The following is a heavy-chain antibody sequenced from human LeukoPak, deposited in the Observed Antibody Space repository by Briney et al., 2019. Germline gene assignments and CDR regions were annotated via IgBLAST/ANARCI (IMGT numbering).Heavy chain of an antibody. Sequence: SQTLSLTFAISGDSVSRNSAAWNWIRQSPSRGLEWLGRTYYKSKWYNNFAVSVKSRITINPDTSKNQFSLQLKSVTPEDTAVYYCASASEEEDTAMEYWGQGILVTVSS. CDR2: TYYKSKWYN. D-gene: IGHD5-18*01. CDR1: GDSVSRNSAA. V-gene: IGHV6-1*01. J-gene: IGHJ4*02. CDR3: ASASEEEDTAMEY.